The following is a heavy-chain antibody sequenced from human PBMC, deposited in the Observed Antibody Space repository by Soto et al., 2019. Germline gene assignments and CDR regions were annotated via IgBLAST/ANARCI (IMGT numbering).Heavy chain of an antibody. CDR1: GFTFSNYA. CDR3: ARAPTTVTTAYYFDY. V-gene: IGHV3-30-3*01. CDR2: ISYDGSNK. D-gene: IGHD4-17*01. Sequence: QVQLVESGGGVVQPGRSLRLSCAASGFTFSNYAMHWVRQAPGKGLEWVAVISYDGSNKYYADSVKGRFTISRDISKNTLYLQMNSLRAEDTAVYYCARAPTTVTTAYYFDYWGQGTLVTVSS. J-gene: IGHJ4*02.